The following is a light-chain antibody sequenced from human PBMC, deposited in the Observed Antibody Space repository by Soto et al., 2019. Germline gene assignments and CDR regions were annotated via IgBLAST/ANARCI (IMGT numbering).Light chain of an antibody. CDR3: QQRHMWPIT. CDR2: GAS. CDR1: QSVSSNY. V-gene: IGKV3D-20*02. Sequence: EIVLTQSPGTVSLSPGERATLSCRASQSVSSNYLAWYQQKLGQAPRLLIYGASSRATGIPDRFSGSGSGTDFTLTISSLEPEDSAVYYCQQRHMWPITFGQGTRLEIK. J-gene: IGKJ5*01.